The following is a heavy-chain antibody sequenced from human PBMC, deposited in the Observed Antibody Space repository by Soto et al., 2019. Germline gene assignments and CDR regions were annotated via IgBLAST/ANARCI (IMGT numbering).Heavy chain of an antibody. J-gene: IGHJ4*02. D-gene: IGHD6-19*01. CDR3: AKGGRQWLVTYDFYY. CDR2: VSHDGRNT. Sequence: VQLVESGGGVVQPGRSLRLSCAASGFTFSDYAMHWVRQAPGKGLEWVAVVSHDGRNTHYADSVKGRFTISRDSSKNTVPLEMTSVRAEDTAVYYCAKGGRQWLVTYDFYYCGQGALVHVSS. V-gene: IGHV3-30*18. CDR1: GFTFSDYA.